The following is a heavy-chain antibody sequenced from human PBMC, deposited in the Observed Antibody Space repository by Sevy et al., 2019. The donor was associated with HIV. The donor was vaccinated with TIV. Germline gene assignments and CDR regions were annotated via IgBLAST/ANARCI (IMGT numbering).Heavy chain of an antibody. J-gene: IGHJ5*02. CDR3: VRGSSGRNVGSFDH. V-gene: IGHV3-7*04. Sequence: GGSLRLSCKGSGFTFSSYWMNWVRQAPGKGLEWVANIRQDGSEKHYVDSVKGRFTISRDNAKNSLYLQMNSLTAEDRAVYFCVRGSSGRNVGSFDHWGQGTLVTVSS. D-gene: IGHD1-26*01. CDR1: GFTFSSYW. CDR2: IRQDGSEK.